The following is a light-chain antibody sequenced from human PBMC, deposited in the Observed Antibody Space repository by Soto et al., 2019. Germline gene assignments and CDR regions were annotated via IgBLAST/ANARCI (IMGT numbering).Light chain of an antibody. CDR1: SSNIGSNY. CDR3: AAWDASLGAL. V-gene: IGLV1-47*01. CDR2: RNN. J-gene: IGLJ2*01. Sequence: QSVLTQPPSASGTPGQRVTISCSGSSSNIGSNYVYWYQQLPGTAPKLLIYRNNQRPSGVPDRFSGFKSGTSASLAISGLRSEDEADYYCAAWDASLGALFGGGTKLTVL.